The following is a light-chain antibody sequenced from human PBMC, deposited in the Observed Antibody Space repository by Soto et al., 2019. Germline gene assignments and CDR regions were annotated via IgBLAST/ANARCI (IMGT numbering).Light chain of an antibody. CDR3: QEYASISWE. Sequence: SQNVDTKYLAWYQFKPGQAPRIIIFGASGRATGIPDRFSGSGSGTDLPLTSAVPEFEVIGAYDFQEYASISWEIGQGTKVDIK. J-gene: IGKJ1*01. V-gene: IGKV3-20*01. CDR2: GAS. CDR1: QNVDTKY.